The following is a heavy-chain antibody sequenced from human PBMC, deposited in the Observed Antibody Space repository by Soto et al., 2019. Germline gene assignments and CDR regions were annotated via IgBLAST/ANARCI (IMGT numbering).Heavy chain of an antibody. CDR2: IWYDGSSK. V-gene: IGHV3-33*08. J-gene: IGHJ6*02. CDR1: GFAFITHG. D-gene: IGHD3-10*01. Sequence: PGGSLTLSCAASGFAFITHGMHWVRQAPGTGLERVAVIWYDGSSKYHAESLKGRFTISRDNSKNTVYLQMDSLRAEDTAVYYCARAGFFSGRSYHYGLDVWGQGTTVTVSS. CDR3: ARAGFFSGRSYHYGLDV.